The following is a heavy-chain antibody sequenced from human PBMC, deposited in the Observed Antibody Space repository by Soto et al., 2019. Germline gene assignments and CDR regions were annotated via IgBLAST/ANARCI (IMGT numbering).Heavy chain of an antibody. CDR2: IYYSGST. CDR1: GGSISSYY. V-gene: IGHV4-59*01. J-gene: IGHJ4*02. CDR3: ARSYGSRSVIDY. Sequence: PSETLSLTCTVSGGSISSYYWSWIRQPPGKGLEWIGYIYYSGSTNYNPSLKSRVTISVDTSKNQFSLKLSSVTAADTAVYYCARSYGSRSVIDYWGKGTLVTVSS. D-gene: IGHD3-10*01.